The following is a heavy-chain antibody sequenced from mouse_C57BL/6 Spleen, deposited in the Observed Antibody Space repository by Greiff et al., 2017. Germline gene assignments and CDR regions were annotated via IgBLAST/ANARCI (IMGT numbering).Heavy chain of an antibody. V-gene: IGHV1-61*01. CDR1: GYTFTSYW. J-gene: IGHJ3*01. CDR3: ASHSLHYYGFAY. D-gene: IGHD1-1*01. CDR2: IYPSDSET. Sequence: VQLQQPGAELVRPGSSVKLSCKASGYTFTSYWMAWVKPRPGQGLEWIGNIYPSDSETHYNQKFKDKATLTVDKSSSTAYMQLSSLTSEDSAVYYCASHSLHYYGFAYWGQGTLVTVSA.